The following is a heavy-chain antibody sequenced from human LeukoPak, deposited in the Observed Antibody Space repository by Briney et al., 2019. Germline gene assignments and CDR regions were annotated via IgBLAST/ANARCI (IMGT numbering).Heavy chain of an antibody. D-gene: IGHD3-10*01. V-gene: IGHV4-59*08. J-gene: IGHJ4*02. CDR3: ARHRYYYGSGSSLLGFDY. CDR1: GGSISSYY. CDR2: IYYSGST. Sequence: PSETLSLTCTVSGGSISSYYWSWIRQPPGKGLEWIGYIYYSGSTNYNPSLKSRVTISVDTSKNQFSLKLSSVTAADTAVYYCARHRYYYGSGSSLLGFDYWGQGTLVTVSS.